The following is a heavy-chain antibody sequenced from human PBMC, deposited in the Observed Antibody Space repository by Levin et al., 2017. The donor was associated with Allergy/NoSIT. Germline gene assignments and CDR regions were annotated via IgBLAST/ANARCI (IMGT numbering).Heavy chain of an antibody. CDR3: ARGASWLGGYNWFDP. V-gene: IGHV1-69*13. Sequence: VASVKVSCKASGGTFSSYAISWVRQAPGQGLEWMGGIIPIFGTANYAQKFQGRVTITADESTSTAYMELSSLRSEDTAVYYCARGASWLGGYNWFDPWGQGTLVTVSS. J-gene: IGHJ5*02. CDR1: GGTFSSYA. CDR2: IIPIFGTA. D-gene: IGHD3-10*01.